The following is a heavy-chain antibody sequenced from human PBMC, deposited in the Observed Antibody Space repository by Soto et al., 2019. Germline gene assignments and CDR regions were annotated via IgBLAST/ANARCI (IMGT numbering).Heavy chain of an antibody. CDR1: GGTFSSYA. CDR2: IIPIFGAT. Sequence: SVKVSCKASGGTFSSYAITWVRQAPGQGLDWMGEIIPIFGATNFAQKFQGRVTITADKSTTTAYMELSSLTSEDTAVYYCATGLGREYHDNVNYFHLDYWGQGTLVTVSS. J-gene: IGHJ4*02. D-gene: IGHD3-16*01. V-gene: IGHV1-69*06. CDR3: ATGLGREYHDNVNYFHLDY.